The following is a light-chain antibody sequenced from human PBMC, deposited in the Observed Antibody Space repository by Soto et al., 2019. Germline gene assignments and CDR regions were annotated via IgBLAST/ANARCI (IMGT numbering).Light chain of an antibody. CDR1: SSNIGSNY. J-gene: IGLJ2*01. V-gene: IGLV1-47*01. CDR3: AAWDDSLSGVV. CDR2: RNN. Sequence: QSVLTQPPSASGTPGQRVTISCSGSSSNIGSNYVYWYQQLPGTAPKLLIYRNNQRPSGLPARFSGSKSGTSASLAISGLRSEDEADYYCAAWDDSLSGVVFGGATKLTVL.